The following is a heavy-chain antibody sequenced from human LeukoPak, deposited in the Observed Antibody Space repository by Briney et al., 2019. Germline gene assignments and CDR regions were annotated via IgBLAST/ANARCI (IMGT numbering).Heavy chain of an antibody. CDR2: IYPGDSDT. D-gene: IGHD2-15*01. J-gene: IGHJ1*01. Sequence: GESLKISCKGSGYSFTSYWIGWVRQMPGKGLEWMGIIYPGDSDTRYSPSFQGQVTISADKSISTAYLQWSSLKASDTAMYYCAGRGAPYCGGGSCSQKGGSYFQQGGRGPLVTVS. CDR1: GYSFTSYW. CDR3: AGRGAPYCGGGSCSQKGGSYFQQ. V-gene: IGHV5-51*01.